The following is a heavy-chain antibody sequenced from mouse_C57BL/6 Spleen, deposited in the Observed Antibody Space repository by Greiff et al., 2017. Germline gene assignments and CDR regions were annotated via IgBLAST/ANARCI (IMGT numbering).Heavy chain of an antibody. D-gene: IGHD2-3*01. V-gene: IGHV1-69*01. CDR2: IDPSDSYT. J-gene: IGHJ2*01. CDR1: GYTFTSYW. CDR3: ARSGDGYPYPYFDY. Sequence: QVQLQQPGAELVMPGASVKLSCKASGYTFTSYWMHWVKQRPGQGLEWIGEIDPSDSYTNYNQKFKGKSTLTVDKSSSTAYMQLSSLTSEDSAVYYCARSGDGYPYPYFDYWGQGTTRTVSS.